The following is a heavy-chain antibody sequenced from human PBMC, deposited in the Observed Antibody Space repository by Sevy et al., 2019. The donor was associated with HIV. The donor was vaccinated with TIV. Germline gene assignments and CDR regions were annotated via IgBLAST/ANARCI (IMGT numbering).Heavy chain of an antibody. V-gene: IGHV1-2*02. CDR2: INCNSGGT. CDR1: GYTFTGHY. D-gene: IGHD2-2*01. CDR3: VRDVGYCSRTTCSYNYFDP. Sequence: ASVKVSCKASGYTFTGHYMHWVRQAPGQGLEWMGWINCNSGGTNYAQQFQGRVTMTSDTSITTIYMELSRLTSDDTGVYYCVRDVGYCSRTTCSYNYFDPWGQGTLVTVSS. J-gene: IGHJ5*02.